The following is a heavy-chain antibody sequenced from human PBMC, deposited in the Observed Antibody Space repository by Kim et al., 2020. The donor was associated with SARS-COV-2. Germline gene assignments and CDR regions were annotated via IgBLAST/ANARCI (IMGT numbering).Heavy chain of an antibody. CDR3: ARTVTPYYYDSSGYYCDY. Sequence: SETLSLTCTVSGGSISSYYWSWIRQPPGKGLEWIGYIYYSGSTNYNPSLKSRVTISVDTSKNQFSLKLSSVTAADTAVYYCARTVTPYYYDSSGYYCDYWGQGTLVTVSS. CDR1: GGSISSYY. J-gene: IGHJ4*02. D-gene: IGHD3-22*01. CDR2: IYYSGST. V-gene: IGHV4-59*01.